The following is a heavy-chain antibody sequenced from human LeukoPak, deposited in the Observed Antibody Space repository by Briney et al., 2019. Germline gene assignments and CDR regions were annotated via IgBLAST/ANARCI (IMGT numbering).Heavy chain of an antibody. CDR3: ANQRLYQLLGAPLDY. CDR2: ISGSGGST. V-gene: IGHV3-23*01. D-gene: IGHD2-2*01. J-gene: IGHJ4*02. Sequence: GGSLRLSCAASGFTFGSYAMSWVRQAPGKGLEWVSAISGSGGSTYYADSVKGRFTISRDNSKNTLYLQMNSLRAEDTAVYYCANQRLYQLLGAPLDYWGQGTLVTVSS. CDR1: GFTFGSYA.